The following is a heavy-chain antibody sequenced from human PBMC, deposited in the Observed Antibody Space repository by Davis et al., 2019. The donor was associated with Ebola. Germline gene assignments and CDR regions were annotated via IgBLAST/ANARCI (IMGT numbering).Heavy chain of an antibody. D-gene: IGHD6-13*01. CDR2: FYYSGST. V-gene: IGHV4-59*01. CDR1: GGSISSYY. J-gene: IGHJ6*02. Sequence: SETLSLTCTVSGGSISSYYWSWIRQPPGKGLEWIGYFYYSGSTNYNPSLKSRVTISVDTSKNQFSLKLSSVTAADTAVYYCARGGIAAAAQRGVYYYYYYGMDVWGQGTTVTVSS. CDR3: ARGGIAAAAQRGVYYYYYYGMDV.